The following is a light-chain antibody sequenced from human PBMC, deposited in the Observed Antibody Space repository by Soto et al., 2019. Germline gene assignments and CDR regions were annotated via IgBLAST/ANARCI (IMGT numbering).Light chain of an antibody. J-gene: IGLJ3*02. V-gene: IGLV2-14*01. CDR2: DVS. CDR1: SSDVGGYNY. Sequence: QSALTQPASVSGSPGQSITISCTGTSSDVGGYNYVYWYQQHPGKAPKLMIYDVSNRPSGVSNRFSGSKSGNTASLTISGLHAEDEADYYCSSYTSSSSWVFGGGTKLTVL. CDR3: SSYTSSSSWV.